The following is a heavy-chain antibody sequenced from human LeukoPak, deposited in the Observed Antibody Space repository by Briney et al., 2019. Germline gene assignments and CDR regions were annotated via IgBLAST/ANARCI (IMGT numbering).Heavy chain of an antibody. J-gene: IGHJ6*04. CDR2: IYYSGST. Sequence: PSETLSLTCTVSGGSISSSNYYWGWIRQPPGKGLEWIGSIYYSGSTYYNPSLKSRVTISVDTSKNQFSLKLSSVTAADTAVYYCARQYSSSFGTTSAWGKGTTVTVSS. CDR3: ARQYSSSFGTTSA. D-gene: IGHD6-6*01. CDR1: GGSISSSNYY. V-gene: IGHV4-39*01.